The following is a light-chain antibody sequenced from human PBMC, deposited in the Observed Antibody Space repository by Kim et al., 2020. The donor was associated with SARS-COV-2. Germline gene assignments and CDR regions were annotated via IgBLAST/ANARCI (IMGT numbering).Light chain of an antibody. CDR2: QDY. CDR1: QLGDKY. J-gene: IGLJ2*01. V-gene: IGLV3-1*01. Sequence: EAPGHKASITCTGGQLGDKYVSWNHQKPGQSPTRVIYQDYRRPSGIPERFSGSNSGNTATLTISGAQTVDEGDYYCQAWDSYIVVFGGGTQLTVL. CDR3: QAWDSYIVV.